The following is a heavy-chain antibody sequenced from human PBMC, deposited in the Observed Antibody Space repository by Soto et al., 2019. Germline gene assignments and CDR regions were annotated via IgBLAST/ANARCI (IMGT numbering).Heavy chain of an antibody. CDR1: GFSFSTYG. CDR2: IGANSAAM. CDR3: ARILFPRPVNDAFDV. Sequence: QLVESGGGLVKPGGSVRLSCAASGFSFSTYGMTGVRQAPGKGLEWVSSIGANSAAMFYSASVRGRFAVSRDNAKDSLFLQLDSLALEDTSVYYWARILFPRPVNDAFDVWGQGTVVTVS. V-gene: IGHV3-21*02. J-gene: IGHJ3*01. D-gene: IGHD2-21*01.